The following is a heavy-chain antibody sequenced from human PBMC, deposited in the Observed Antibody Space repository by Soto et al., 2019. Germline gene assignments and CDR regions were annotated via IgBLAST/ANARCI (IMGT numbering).Heavy chain of an antibody. CDR3: ARGRLRYNWNPRDYYYYGMDV. CDR2: INHSGST. J-gene: IGHJ6*04. V-gene: IGHV4-34*01. D-gene: IGHD1-20*01. CDR1: GGSFSGYY. Sequence: SETLSLTCAVYGGSFSGYYWSWIRQPPGKGLEWIGEINHSGSTNYNPSLKSRVTISVDTSKNQFSLKLSSVAAADTAVYYCARGRLRYNWNPRDYYYYGMDVWGKGTTVTVCS.